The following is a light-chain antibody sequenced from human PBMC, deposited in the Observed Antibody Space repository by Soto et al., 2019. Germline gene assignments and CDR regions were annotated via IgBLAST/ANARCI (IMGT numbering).Light chain of an antibody. CDR3: SSYTNSGTLVV. CDR1: GSDIGGYDF. Sequence: QSALTQPASVSGSPGQSITISCTGTGSDIGGYDFVSWYQHHPGKAPKLLVYDARHRPSGVSIRFSGSKSGNTASLTISGLQPEDEAHYYCSSYTNSGTLVVFGGGTKVTVL. CDR2: DAR. V-gene: IGLV2-14*03. J-gene: IGLJ2*01.